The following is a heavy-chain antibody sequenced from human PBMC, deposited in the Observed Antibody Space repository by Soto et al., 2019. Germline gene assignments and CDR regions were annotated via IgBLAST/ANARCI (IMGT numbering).Heavy chain of an antibody. CDR2: IWYDGSNK. D-gene: IGHD6-6*01. Sequence: QVQLVESGGGVVQPGRSLRLSCAASGFTFSSYGMHWVRQAPGKGLEWVAVIWYDGSNKYYADSVKGRFTISRDNSKNPLYLQMNSLRAEDTAVYYCARDGIAARHDAFDIWGQGTMVTVSS. J-gene: IGHJ3*02. V-gene: IGHV3-33*01. CDR3: ARDGIAARHDAFDI. CDR1: GFTFSSYG.